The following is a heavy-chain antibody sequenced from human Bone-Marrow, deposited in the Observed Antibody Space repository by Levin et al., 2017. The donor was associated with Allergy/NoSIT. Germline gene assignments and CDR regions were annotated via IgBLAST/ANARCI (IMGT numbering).Heavy chain of an antibody. CDR2: IYYSGST. V-gene: IGHV4-31*03. Sequence: SETLSLTCTVSGGSISSGGYYWSWIRQHPGKGLEWIGYIYYSGSTYYNPSLKSRVTISVDTSKNQFSLKLSSVTAADTAVYYCARVSEWLLEMIYYYYYMDVWGKGTTVTVSS. D-gene: IGHD3-3*01. CDR1: GGSISSGGYY. J-gene: IGHJ6*03. CDR3: ARVSEWLLEMIYYYYYMDV.